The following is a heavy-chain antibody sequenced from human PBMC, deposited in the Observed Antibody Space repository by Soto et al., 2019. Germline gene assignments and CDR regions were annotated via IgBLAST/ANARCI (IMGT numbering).Heavy chain of an antibody. D-gene: IGHD4-17*01. V-gene: IGHV3-11*06. CDR2: ISSSSGYT. CDR1: GFTFSDYY. Sequence: GGSLRLSCAASGFTFSDYYMSWIRQAPGKGLGWVSYISSSSGYTNYADSVKGRSTISRDNAKNSLYLQMNSLRAEDTAVYYCAKEYGRLDYWGQGTLVTVSS. J-gene: IGHJ4*02. CDR3: AKEYGRLDY.